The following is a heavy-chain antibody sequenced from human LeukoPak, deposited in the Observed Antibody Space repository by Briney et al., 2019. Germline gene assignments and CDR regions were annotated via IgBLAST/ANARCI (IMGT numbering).Heavy chain of an antibody. CDR2: ISWNSGSI. J-gene: IGHJ6*02. V-gene: IGHV3-9*01. CDR3: AKAVAVAATRPDYYYGMDV. CDR1: GFTFDDYA. D-gene: IGHD2-15*01. Sequence: GGSLRLSCAASGFTFDDYAMHWVRQAPGKGLEWVSGISWNSGSIGYADSVKGRFTISRDNAKNSLYLQMNSLRAEDTALYYCAKAVAVAATRPDYYYGMDVWGQGTTVTVSS.